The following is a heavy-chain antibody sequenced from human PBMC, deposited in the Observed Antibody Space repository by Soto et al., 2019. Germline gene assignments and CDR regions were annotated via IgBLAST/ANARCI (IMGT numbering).Heavy chain of an antibody. CDR2: IRSKAYGGTP. V-gene: IGHV3-49*03. CDR1: GFTFGDYA. Sequence: PGGSLRLSCAASGFTFGDYAMSWFRQAPGKGLEWVGFIRSKAYGGTPEYAASVKGRFTISRDDSKSIAYLQMNSLKTEDTAMYYCTRDRDILTGYYSPNSFDYWGQGALVTVSS. J-gene: IGHJ4*02. D-gene: IGHD3-9*01. CDR3: TRDRDILTGYYSPNSFDY.